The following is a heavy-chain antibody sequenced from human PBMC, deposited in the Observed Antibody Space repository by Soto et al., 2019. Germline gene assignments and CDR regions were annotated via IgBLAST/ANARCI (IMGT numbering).Heavy chain of an antibody. CDR2: IYTSGST. CDR3: ARTVRGVIQYNWFDP. Sequence: QVQLQESGPGLVKPSETLSLTCTVSGGSISSYYWSWIRQPAGKGLEWIGRIYTSGSTNYNPSLKSRVTMSVDTSKSQFSLRLSSVTAADTAVYYCARTVRGVIQYNWFDPWGQGTLVTVSS. J-gene: IGHJ5*02. CDR1: GGSISSYY. D-gene: IGHD3-10*01. V-gene: IGHV4-4*07.